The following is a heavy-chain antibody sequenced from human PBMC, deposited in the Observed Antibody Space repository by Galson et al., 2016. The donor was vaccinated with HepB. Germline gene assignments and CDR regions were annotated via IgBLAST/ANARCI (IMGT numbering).Heavy chain of an antibody. V-gene: IGHV3-33*01. CDR2: TWHDGSDE. Sequence: SLRLSCAASGFTFSCCGMHWVRQAPGKGLXXVAITWHDGSDERYADSVKGRFTISRDNSKNTLYLYINNLRAEDTAVYYCARPRSRLEVHGGDAFDIWGQGTMVTVSS. D-gene: IGHD4-23*01. J-gene: IGHJ3*02. CDR1: GFTFSCCG. CDR3: ARPRSRLEVHGGDAFDI.